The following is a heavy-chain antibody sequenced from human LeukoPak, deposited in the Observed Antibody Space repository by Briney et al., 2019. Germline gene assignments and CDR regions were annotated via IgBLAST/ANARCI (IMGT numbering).Heavy chain of an antibody. Sequence: HTGGSLRLSCTASGFTFGDYAMSWVRQAPGKGLEWVGFIRSKAYGGTTEYAASVKGRFTISRDDPKSIAYLQMNSLKTEDTAVYYCTRENCSGGSCSNWFDPWGQGTLVTVSS. J-gene: IGHJ5*02. CDR3: TRENCSGGSCSNWFDP. V-gene: IGHV3-49*04. CDR1: GFTFGDYA. D-gene: IGHD2-15*01. CDR2: IRSKAYGGTT.